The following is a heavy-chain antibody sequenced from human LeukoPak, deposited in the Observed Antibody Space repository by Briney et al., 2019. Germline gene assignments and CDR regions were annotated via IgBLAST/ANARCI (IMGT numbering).Heavy chain of an antibody. J-gene: IGHJ5*02. D-gene: IGHD3-16*01. CDR2: IAAGDT. Sequence: PGGSLRLSCAASGFTFSSYDMHWVRQPAGKGLEWVSAIAAGDTYYPDTVKGRFTISRENAKNSLYLQMNSLRVGDTAVYYCARGGDGFDPWGQGTLVTVSS. CDR3: ARGGDGFDP. CDR1: GFTFSSYD. V-gene: IGHV3-13*01.